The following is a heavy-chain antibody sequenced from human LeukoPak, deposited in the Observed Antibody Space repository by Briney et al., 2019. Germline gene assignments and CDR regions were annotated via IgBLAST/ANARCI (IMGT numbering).Heavy chain of an antibody. J-gene: IGHJ6*02. Sequence: GGSLRLSCAASGFTFGNYSMNCVRQSTQRGVECVSSISTTSWYIYYIHPAKGRFTISRDNVKNTPDLQINSLRADDTAVYYCAREREQWFGELPRYGMDVWGQGTTVTVSS. CDR3: AREREQWFGELPRYGMDV. D-gene: IGHD3-10*01. CDR2: ISTTSWYI. CDR1: GFTFGNYS. V-gene: IGHV3-21*06.